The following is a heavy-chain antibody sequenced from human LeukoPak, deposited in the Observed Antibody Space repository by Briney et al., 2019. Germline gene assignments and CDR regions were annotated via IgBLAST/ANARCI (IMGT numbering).Heavy chain of an antibody. V-gene: IGHV1-18*01. D-gene: IGHD3-10*01. Sequence: ASVKVSCKASGYTFTSYGISWERLAPGQGVEWMGWISVFNGDTHYAQNPQGRVTMTTDTSTSTAYRELRSLRSDDTAVYYCARVLWFGEGSWFDPWGQGTLVTVSS. CDR3: ARVLWFGEGSWFDP. J-gene: IGHJ5*02. CDR2: ISVFNGDT. CDR1: GYTFTSYG.